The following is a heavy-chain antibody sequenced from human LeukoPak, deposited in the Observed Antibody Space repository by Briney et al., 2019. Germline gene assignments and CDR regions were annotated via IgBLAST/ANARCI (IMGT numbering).Heavy chain of an antibody. CDR1: GFTFSSYE. CDR3: AKDGYYGSGSYGLDY. D-gene: IGHD3-10*01. CDR2: ISGSGGST. Sequence: VGSLRLSCAASGFTFSSYEMNWVRQAPGKGLEWVSAISGSGGSTYYADSVKGRFTISRDNSKNTLYLQMNSLRAEDTAVYYCAKDGYYGSGSYGLDYWGQGTLVTVSS. V-gene: IGHV3-23*01. J-gene: IGHJ4*02.